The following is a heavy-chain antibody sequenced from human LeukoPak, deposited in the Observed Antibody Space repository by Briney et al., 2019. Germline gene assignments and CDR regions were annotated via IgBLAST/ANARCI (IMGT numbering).Heavy chain of an antibody. CDR2: IKQDGSEK. CDR1: GFTFSSYC. CDR3: ARVPAADYYYYYYVDV. D-gene: IGHD2-2*01. V-gene: IGHV3-7*01. Sequence: PGGSLRLSCASSGFTFSSYCMSWVRQAPGKGLEWVANIKQDGSEKYYVDSVKGRFTISRDNAKNSLYMQMNSLRAEDTAVYYCARVPAADYYYYYYVDVWGKGTTVTVSS. J-gene: IGHJ6*03.